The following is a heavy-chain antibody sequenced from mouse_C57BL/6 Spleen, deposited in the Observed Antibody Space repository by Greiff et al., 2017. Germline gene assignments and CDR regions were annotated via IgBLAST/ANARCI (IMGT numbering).Heavy chain of an antibody. V-gene: IGHV5-9-1*02. D-gene: IGHD1-1*01. Sequence: EVMLVASGEGLVKPGGSLKLSCAASGFTFSSYAMSWVRQTPEKRLEWVAYISSGGDYIYYADTVKGRFTISRADARNTRYLQMSSLKSEDTAMYYCTRDCYGSIPFAYWGQGTLVTVSA. CDR1: GFTFSSYA. CDR2: ISSGGDYI. J-gene: IGHJ3*01. CDR3: TRDCYGSIPFAY.